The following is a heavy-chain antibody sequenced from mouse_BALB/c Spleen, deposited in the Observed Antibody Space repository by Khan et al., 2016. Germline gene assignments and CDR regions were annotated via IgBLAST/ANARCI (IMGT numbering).Heavy chain of an antibody. CDR1: GFSLTSFG. J-gene: IGHJ2*01. V-gene: IGHV2-2-2*01. Sequence: QVQLKQPGPGLVQPSQSLSITCTVSGFSLTSFGVHWVRQSPGMGLAWLGVIWSGGSTDYNASFISRLSISQDNSHTQVFFKMNSLQADDTAIYYCVRNWDYWGQGTTLTVSS. CDR2: IWSGGST. CDR3: VRNWDY.